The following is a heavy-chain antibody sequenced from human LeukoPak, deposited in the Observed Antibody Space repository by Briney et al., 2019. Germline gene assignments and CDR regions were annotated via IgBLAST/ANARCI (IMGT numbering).Heavy chain of an antibody. J-gene: IGHJ3*02. CDR3: ARHRIAAADDAFEI. CDR2: IYYSGST. V-gene: IGHV4-39*01. Sequence: SETLSLTCTVSGGSISTSSYYWGWIRQPPGKGLEWIGTIYYSGSTYYNPSLKSRVTISVDTSTNLFSLKLNSVTAADTAVYYCARHRIAAADDAFEIWGQGTMVTVSS. CDR1: GGSISTSSYY. D-gene: IGHD6-13*01.